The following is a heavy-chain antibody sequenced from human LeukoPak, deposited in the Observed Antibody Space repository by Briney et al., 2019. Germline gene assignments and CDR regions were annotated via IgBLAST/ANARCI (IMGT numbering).Heavy chain of an antibody. V-gene: IGHV3-23*01. D-gene: IGHD1-26*01. CDR1: GFTFRNYV. CDR3: VKEASSGNFVTIDC. J-gene: IGHJ4*02. Sequence: GGSLRVSCAASGFTFRNYVMSWVRQTPGKGLEWVSAITGDGGGTNHADSVKGRFTISRDNSKNILYLQMNSLRADDTAAYYCVKEASSGNFVTIDCWGQGTLVTVSS. CDR2: ITGDGGGT.